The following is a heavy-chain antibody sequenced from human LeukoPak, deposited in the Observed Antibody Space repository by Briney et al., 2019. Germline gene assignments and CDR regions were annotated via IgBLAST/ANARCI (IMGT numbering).Heavy chain of an antibody. CDR2: VDGGGGGT. CDR3: AKQSAGSAAWYSLHYDF. Sequence: PGGSLRLSCAASGFTLSSYATTWVRQAPGRGLEWVSSVDGGGGGTYYADSVKGRFTISRDNSKDTLYLQMNGLRAEDTAVYFCAKQSAGSAAWYSLHYDFWGQGTLVTVSS. D-gene: IGHD6-13*01. J-gene: IGHJ4*02. V-gene: IGHV3-23*01. CDR1: GFTLSSYA.